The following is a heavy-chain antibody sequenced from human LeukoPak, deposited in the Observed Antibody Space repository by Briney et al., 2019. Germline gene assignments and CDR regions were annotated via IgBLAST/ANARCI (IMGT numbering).Heavy chain of an antibody. CDR1: GGSISGSSNY. V-gene: IGHV4-39*01. CDR2: IYYSGST. CDR3: ARQGYTSSRQVDY. Sequence: PAETLSLTCTVSGGSISGSSNYWGWIRQPPGKGLEWIGSIYYSGSTYYNPSLKSRVTISVDTSKNQFSLKLSSVTAADTAVYYCARQGYTSSRQVDYWGQGTMVSVCS. D-gene: IGHD6-6*01. J-gene: IGHJ4*02.